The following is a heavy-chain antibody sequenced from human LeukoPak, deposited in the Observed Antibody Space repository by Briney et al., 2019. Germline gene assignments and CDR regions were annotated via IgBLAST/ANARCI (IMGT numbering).Heavy chain of an antibody. CDR2: IYTSGST. Sequence: SETLSLTCTVSGGSISSGSYYWSWIRQPAGKGLEWIGRIYTSGSTNYNPSLKSRVTISVDTSKNQFSLKLSSVTAADTAVYYCARDDQSYYCMDVWGKGTTVTVSS. CDR3: ARDDQSYYCMDV. CDR1: GGSISSGSYY. V-gene: IGHV4-61*02. J-gene: IGHJ6*03.